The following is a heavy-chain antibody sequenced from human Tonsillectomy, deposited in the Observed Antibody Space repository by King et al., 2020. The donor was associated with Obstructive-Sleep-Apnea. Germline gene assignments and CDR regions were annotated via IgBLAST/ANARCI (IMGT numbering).Heavy chain of an antibody. V-gene: IGHV3-48*03. J-gene: IGHJ4*02. CDR1: GFNFNTYA. CDR3: ARDVGYGGYFDY. CDR2: ISSGPTTT. Sequence: VQLVESGGGLVQPGGSLRLSCTVSGFNFNTYAMNWVRQAPGKGLEWVSYISSGPTTTFYADSVKGRVTLSRDSAKNSLFLHMNSLTAEDTAVYYCARDVGYGGYFDYWGQGTLVTVSS. D-gene: IGHD4-23*01.